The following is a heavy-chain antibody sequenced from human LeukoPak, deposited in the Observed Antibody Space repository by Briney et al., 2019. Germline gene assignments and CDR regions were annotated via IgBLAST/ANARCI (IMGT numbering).Heavy chain of an antibody. CDR3: ARTLIVVVPAAKGYYYYGMDV. D-gene: IGHD2-2*01. CDR2: ISSSGSTI. V-gene: IGHV3-48*03. Sequence: GGSLRLSCAASGFTFSSYEMNWVRQAPGKGLEWVSYISSSGSTIYYADSVKGRFTISRDNAKNSLYLQMNSLRAEDTAVYYCARTLIVVVPAAKGYYYYGMDVWGQGTTVTVSS. CDR1: GFTFSSYE. J-gene: IGHJ6*02.